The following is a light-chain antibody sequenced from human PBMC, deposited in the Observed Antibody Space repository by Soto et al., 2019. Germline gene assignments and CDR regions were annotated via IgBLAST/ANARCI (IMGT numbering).Light chain of an antibody. CDR1: SNDVGSYDR. Sequence: QSALTQPASVSGSPGQSITVSCTGTSNDVGSYDRVSWYQQHPCKAPKLIIFEGNKRPALVSNRFSGTTSGNTASLTIAGLQPEDEADYYCCSNADVTTSVFGNGTKLSDL. V-gene: IGLV2-23*01. CDR3: CSNADVTTSV. CDR2: EGN. J-gene: IGLJ1*01.